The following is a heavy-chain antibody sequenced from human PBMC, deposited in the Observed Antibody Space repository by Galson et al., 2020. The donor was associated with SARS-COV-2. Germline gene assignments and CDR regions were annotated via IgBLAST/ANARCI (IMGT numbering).Heavy chain of an antibody. D-gene: IGHD3-10*01. Sequence: GGSLRLSCTVSRFRFRDYAMNWLLQTPGTGLEWVSTIVAGGDVTYYADSVNGRFTISRDNSKNILFLQMDRLRVDETATYYCAKEGEWFGKSGWFDPWGQGTLVTVSS. V-gene: IGHV3-23*01. CDR3: AKEGEWFGKSGWFDP. CDR2: IVAGGDVT. J-gene: IGHJ5*01. CDR1: RFRFRDYA.